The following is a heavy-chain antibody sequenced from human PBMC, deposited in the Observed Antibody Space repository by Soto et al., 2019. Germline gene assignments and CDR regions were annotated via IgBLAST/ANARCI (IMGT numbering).Heavy chain of an antibody. D-gene: IGHD3-10*01. J-gene: IGHJ4*02. V-gene: IGHV3-48*03. CDR3: TRAAWFPYLSFY. Sequence: LSLTCTVSGDSMSSFTYWTWVRQAPGKGLEWISYISSSGSTAYYASSVEGRFTISRDNANNSVYLQMDSLRAEDTALYYCTRAAWFPYLSFYWGQGALVTSPQ. CDR1: GDSMSSF. CDR2: ISSSGSTA.